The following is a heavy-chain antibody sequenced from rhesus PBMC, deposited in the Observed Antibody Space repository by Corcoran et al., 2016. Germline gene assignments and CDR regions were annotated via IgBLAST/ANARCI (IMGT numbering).Heavy chain of an antibody. V-gene: IGHV4S19*01. CDR3: ARDLFTFGSSYAFDF. Sequence: QVQLQESGPGLVKPSEPLSLTCAVSGGSISSSTWWSWIRQTPGQGLEWIGYISGSSGSTYYNPSLKSRVTISKDTSKNQFSLKLSSVTAADTAVYYCARDLFTFGSSYAFDFWGQGLRVTVSS. CDR2: ISGSSGST. J-gene: IGHJ3*01. CDR1: GGSISSSTW. D-gene: IGHD4-29*01.